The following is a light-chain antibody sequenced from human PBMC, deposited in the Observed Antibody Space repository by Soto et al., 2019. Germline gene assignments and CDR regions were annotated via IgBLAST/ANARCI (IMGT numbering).Light chain of an antibody. V-gene: IGKV1-9*01. CDR1: QDIAHI. CDR2: EKS. Sequence: DIQLTQSPSFLSASVGDRVSISCRASQDIAHILNWYQQKPGRAPKLLIFEKSILLYGVPSRFSGSGSGTEFTLTISSLQPEDFATYFCQQYSAHPLPFGGGTRVEIK. J-gene: IGKJ4*01. CDR3: QQYSAHPLP.